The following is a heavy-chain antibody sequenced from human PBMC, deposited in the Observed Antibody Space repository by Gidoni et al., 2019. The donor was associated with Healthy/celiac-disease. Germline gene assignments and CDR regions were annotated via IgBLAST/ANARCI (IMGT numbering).Heavy chain of an antibody. CDR1: GFTVSNAW. CDR3: TTDLGYSVFLAGPPDY. CDR2: IKSKPDGGTT. D-gene: IGHD3-3*01. J-gene: IGHJ4*02. Sequence: EVQLVESGGGLVKPGGSLRLSCAASGFTVSNAWMSWVRQAPGKGLEWVGRIKSKPDGGTTDYAAPVKGRFTISRDDSKNTLYLQMNSLKPEDTAVYYCTTDLGYSVFLAGPPDYWGQGTLVTVSS. V-gene: IGHV3-15*01.